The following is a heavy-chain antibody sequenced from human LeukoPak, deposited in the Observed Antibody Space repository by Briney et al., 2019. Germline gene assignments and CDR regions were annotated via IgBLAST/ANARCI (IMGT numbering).Heavy chain of an antibody. CDR2: IYSSGST. D-gene: IGHD1-26*01. Sequence: PSETLSLTCTVSGGSISSSGYYWGWIRQPPGKGLEWIGIIYSSGSTYYNPSLKSRVTISVDTSQNQFSLKLSSVTAADTAVYYCARSYSGSYSLGYWGQGTLVTVSA. V-gene: IGHV4-39*07. CDR1: GGSISSSGYY. J-gene: IGHJ4*02. CDR3: ARSYSGSYSLGY.